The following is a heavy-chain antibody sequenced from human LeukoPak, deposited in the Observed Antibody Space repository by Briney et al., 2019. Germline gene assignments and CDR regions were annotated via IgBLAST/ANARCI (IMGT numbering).Heavy chain of an antibody. J-gene: IGHJ4*02. CDR2: ISINGGST. CDR1: GFTFSDFA. V-gene: IGHV3-64D*08. Sequence: PGGSLRLSCSASGFTFSDFAMHWVRQAPGKGLEYVSAISINGGSTYYADSVKGRFTISRDNSKNTLYLQMSSLRAEDTAVYYCSSRRITFTANPDYWGQGTLVTVSS. CDR3: SSRRITFTANPDY. D-gene: IGHD1-14*01.